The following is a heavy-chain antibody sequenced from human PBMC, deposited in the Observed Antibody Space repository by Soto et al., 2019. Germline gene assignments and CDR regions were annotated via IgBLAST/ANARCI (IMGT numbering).Heavy chain of an antibody. CDR2: MIGSGGAT. CDR3: AKDRIIGWSSPNYFDL. V-gene: IGHV3-23*01. Sequence: PGGSLRLSCAASGFMFISYAMHWVRQAPGKGLEWVAGMIGSGGATSYADSVKGRFAISRDNSKNTMYLQMNSLRAEDTAVYYCAKDRIIGWSSPNYFDLWGQGTLVTVSS. J-gene: IGHJ4*02. D-gene: IGHD6-19*01. CDR1: GFMFISYA.